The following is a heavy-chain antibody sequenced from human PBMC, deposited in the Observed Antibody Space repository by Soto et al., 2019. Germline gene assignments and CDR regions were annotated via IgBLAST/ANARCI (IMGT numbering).Heavy chain of an antibody. CDR3: ARVVAGLSGYYYYGMDV. CDR1: GGSITSSSYY. Sequence: SETLSLTCTVSGGSITSSSYYWGWIRQPPGRGLEWIGSIHYSGSGDYNPSLKSRVTISVETSKNQFSLKMSSVTAADAAVYYCARVVAGLSGYYYYGMDVWGQGTTVTVSS. V-gene: IGHV4-39*07. D-gene: IGHD6-19*01. CDR2: IHYSGSG. J-gene: IGHJ6*02.